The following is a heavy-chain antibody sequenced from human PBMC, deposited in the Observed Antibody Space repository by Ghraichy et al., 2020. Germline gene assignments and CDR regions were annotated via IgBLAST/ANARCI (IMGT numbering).Heavy chain of an antibody. D-gene: IGHD3-10*01. J-gene: IGHJ4*02. CDR1: GFNLGVYT. CDR3: VRADGSGSFYY. Sequence: GGSLRLSCSTSGFNLGVYTMNWLRWAPNKGLEWVASISSDSVYKYYADSMRGRFTISRDNARNSIYLQMNSLSVDDTAMYYCVRADGSGSFYYWGQGTLVSVSS. CDR2: ISSDSVYK. V-gene: IGHV3-21*04.